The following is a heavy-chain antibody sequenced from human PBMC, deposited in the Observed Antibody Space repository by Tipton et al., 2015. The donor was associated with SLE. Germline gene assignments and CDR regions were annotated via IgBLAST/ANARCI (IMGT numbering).Heavy chain of an antibody. Sequence: QSGAEVKKPGASVKVSCKASGYTFTTYGISWVRQAPGQGLEWMGWISAYNGNTNYAQKLKGRFTISRDNSENTLYLEMNGLRADDTAVYYCARDFFNTAVIAFYSDHWGQGTLVTVSS. J-gene: IGHJ4*02. CDR1: GYTFTTYG. D-gene: IGHD2-21*01. V-gene: IGHV1-18*01. CDR2: ISAYNGNT. CDR3: ARDFFNTAVIAFYSDH.